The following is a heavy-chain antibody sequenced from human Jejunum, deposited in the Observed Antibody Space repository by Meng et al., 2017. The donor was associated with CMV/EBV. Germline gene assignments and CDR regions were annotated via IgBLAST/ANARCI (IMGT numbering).Heavy chain of an antibody. Sequence: YTFHLFYMHWVRQAPGQGLEWMGWVNPNSGDTNYAQKFQGRVAMTRDPSISTAYMELSGLRSDDTAVYYCARDGVLCGDTTCRGFYSWGQGTLVTVSS. J-gene: IGHJ5*02. D-gene: IGHD2-21*01. V-gene: IGHV1-2*02. CDR1: YTFHLFY. CDR3: ARDGVLCGDTTCRGFYS. CDR2: VNPNSGDT.